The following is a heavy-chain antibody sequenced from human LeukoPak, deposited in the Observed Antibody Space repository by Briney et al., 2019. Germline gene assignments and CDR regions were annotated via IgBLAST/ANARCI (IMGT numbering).Heavy chain of an antibody. V-gene: IGHV4-30-2*01. D-gene: IGHD6-6*01. J-gene: IGHJ5*02. Sequence: SETLSLTCTVSGGSISSGGYYWSWIRQPPGKGLEWIGYIYHSGSTYYNPSLKSRVTISVDRSKNQFSLKLSSVTAADTAVYYCARSPTSSSSSGVEFDPWGQGTLVTVSS. CDR3: ARSPTSSSSSGVEFDP. CDR2: IYHSGST. CDR1: GGSISSGGYY.